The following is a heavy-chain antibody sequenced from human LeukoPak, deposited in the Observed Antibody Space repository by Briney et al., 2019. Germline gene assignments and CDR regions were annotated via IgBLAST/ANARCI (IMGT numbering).Heavy chain of an antibody. Sequence: PGGSLRLSCVASGFAFSNYWMHWVRQASGKAPVWVSRINPDGTTTDYADSVKGRLTISRDNAKNMVFLQMNGLRADDTALYYCAKDLSWNTADRWGQGILVTVSS. CDR2: INPDGTTT. V-gene: IGHV3-74*01. D-gene: IGHD1/OR15-1a*01. CDR1: GFAFSNYW. CDR3: AKDLSWNTADR. J-gene: IGHJ5*02.